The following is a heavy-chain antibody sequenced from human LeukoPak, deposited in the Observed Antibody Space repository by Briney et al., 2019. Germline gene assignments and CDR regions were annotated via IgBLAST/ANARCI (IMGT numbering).Heavy chain of an antibody. CDR1: GFTVRTHS. CDR3: VKEAVAHKWGAFDI. V-gene: IGHV3-64D*09. Sequence: GGSLRLSCTASGFTVRTHSMSWVRQAPGKGLEYVSAISSNGGSTYYADSVKGRFTISRDNSKNTLYLQMSSLRAEDTAVYYCVKEAVAHKWGAFDIWGQGTMVTVSS. CDR2: ISSNGGST. D-gene: IGHD6-19*01. J-gene: IGHJ3*02.